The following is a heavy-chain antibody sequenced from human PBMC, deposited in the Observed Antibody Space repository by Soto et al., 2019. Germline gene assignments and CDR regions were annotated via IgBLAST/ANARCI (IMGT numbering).Heavy chain of an antibody. V-gene: IGHV3-48*01. J-gene: IGHJ6*03. CDR3: ARVPRLKGGRLAVCPMDV. CDR2: ISSSSSTI. Sequence: EVQLVESGGGLVQPGGSLRLSCAASGFTFSSYSMNWVRQAPGKGLEWVSYISSSSSTIYYADSVKGRFTISRDNAKNSLYLQMNSLRAEDTAVYYCARVPRLKGGRLAVCPMDVWGKGTTVTVSS. CDR1: GFTFSSYS. D-gene: IGHD3-16*01.